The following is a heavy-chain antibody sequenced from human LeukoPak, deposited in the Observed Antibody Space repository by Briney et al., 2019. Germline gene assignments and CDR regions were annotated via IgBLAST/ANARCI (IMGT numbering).Heavy chain of an antibody. Sequence: PGGSLRLSCAASGFTVSSNYMSWVRQAPGKGLEWVSVIYSGGSTYYADSVKGRFTLSRDNSKNTLYLQMNSLRAEDTAVYYCARDYECSGGSCYSDYWGQGTLVTVSS. CDR1: GFTVSSNY. CDR2: IYSGGST. V-gene: IGHV3-66*01. J-gene: IGHJ4*02. CDR3: ARDYECSGGSCYSDY. D-gene: IGHD2-15*01.